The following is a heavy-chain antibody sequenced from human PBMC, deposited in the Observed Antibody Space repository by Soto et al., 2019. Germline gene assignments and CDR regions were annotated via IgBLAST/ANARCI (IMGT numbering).Heavy chain of an antibody. D-gene: IGHD6-6*01. Sequence: QVQLVQSGAEVKKPGASVKVSCKASGYTFTNYDINWVRQAPGQGLEWMGWMSSNSGNTGYAQQFQGRVTMTRIPSINTVFMELSSLRSEDTAVYYCAKSSNRAHFDYWGQGTLVTVSS. V-gene: IGHV1-8*01. J-gene: IGHJ4*02. CDR3: AKSSNRAHFDY. CDR2: MSSNSGNT. CDR1: GYTFTNYD.